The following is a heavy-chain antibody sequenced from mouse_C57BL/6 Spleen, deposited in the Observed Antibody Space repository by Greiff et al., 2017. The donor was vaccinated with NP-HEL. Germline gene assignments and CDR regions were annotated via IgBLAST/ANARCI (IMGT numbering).Heavy chain of an antibody. CDR3: TRKRIYYGNYGFAY. V-gene: IGHV1-15*01. D-gene: IGHD2-1*01. J-gene: IGHJ3*01. CDR2: IDPETGGT. CDR1: GYTFTDYE. Sequence: QVQLQQSGAELVRPGASVTLSCKASGYTFTDYEMHWVKQTPVHGLEWIGAIDPETGGTAYNQKFKGKAILTADKSSSTAYMELRSLTSEDSAVYYCTRKRIYYGNYGFAYWGQGTLVTVSA.